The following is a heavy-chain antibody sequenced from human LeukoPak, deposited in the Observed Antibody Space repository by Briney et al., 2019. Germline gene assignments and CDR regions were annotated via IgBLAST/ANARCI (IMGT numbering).Heavy chain of an antibody. CDR1: GGSISSYY. V-gene: IGHV4-59*01. Sequence: SETLSLTCTVSGGSISSYYWSWIRQPPGKGLEWIGYIYYSGSTNYNPSLKSRVTISVDTSKNQFSLKLSSVTAADTAVYYCARAFNKQQLGNFDYWGQGTLVTVSS. CDR2: IYYSGST. D-gene: IGHD6-13*01. J-gene: IGHJ4*02. CDR3: ARAFNKQQLGNFDY.